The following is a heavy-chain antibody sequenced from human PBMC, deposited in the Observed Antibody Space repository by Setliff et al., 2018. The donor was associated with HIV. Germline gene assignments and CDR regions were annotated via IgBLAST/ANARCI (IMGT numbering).Heavy chain of an antibody. V-gene: IGHV4-61*09. CDR3: ARDGPYDSSGINY. CDR1: GGSISSGSYF. Sequence: LSLTCTVSGGSISSGSYFWSWIRQPAGKGLEWIGHMYTSGSANYNPSLSSRVTISLDTSKNQFSLKLSSVTAADTAVYYCARDGPYDSSGINYWGQGTLVTVSS. J-gene: IGHJ4*02. D-gene: IGHD3-22*01. CDR2: MYTSGSA.